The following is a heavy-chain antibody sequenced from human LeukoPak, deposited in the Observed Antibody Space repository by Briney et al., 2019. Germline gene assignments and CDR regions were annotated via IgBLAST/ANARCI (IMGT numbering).Heavy chain of an antibody. CDR2: ISGSGGST. V-gene: IGHV3-23*01. CDR3: ARAHYSDPRQIDYYGMDV. CDR1: GFTFSSYA. D-gene: IGHD3-10*01. J-gene: IGHJ6*02. Sequence: PGGSLRLSCAASGFTFSSYAMSWVRQAPGKGLEWVSAISGSGGSTYYADSVKGRFTISRDNAKNSLYLQMNSLRAEDTAVYYCARAHYSDPRQIDYYGMDVWGQGTTVTVSS.